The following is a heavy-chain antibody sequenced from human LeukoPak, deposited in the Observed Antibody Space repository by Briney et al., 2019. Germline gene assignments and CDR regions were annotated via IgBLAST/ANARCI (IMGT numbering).Heavy chain of an antibody. CDR3: ARGSVPTGSGTLWAFDI. CDR2: MNPNSGKT. V-gene: IGHV1-8*01. CDR1: GYTFTTYD. J-gene: IGHJ3*02. D-gene: IGHD3-10*01. Sequence: ASVKVTCKASGYTFTTYDINWVRRATGQGLEWMGWMNPNSGKTGYAQKFQGRVTMTRNTSISTAYMELGSLRSEDTAVYYCARGSVPTGSGTLWAFDIWGQGTMVTVSS.